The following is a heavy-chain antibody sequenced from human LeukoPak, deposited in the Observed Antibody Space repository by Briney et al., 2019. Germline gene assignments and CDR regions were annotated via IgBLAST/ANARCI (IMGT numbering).Heavy chain of an antibody. Sequence: GGSLRLSCAASESSFRNFWMHWVRQVPGKGLVWVSRINSDGSNTAYADSVKGRFTISRDNAKNTLQLQMNDLRAEDTAVYYCACDSPHDHTVGFDYWGQGTLVTVSP. J-gene: IGHJ4*02. CDR1: ESSFRNFW. D-gene: IGHD2-21*01. CDR3: ACDSPHDHTVGFDY. CDR2: INSDGSNT. V-gene: IGHV3-74*01.